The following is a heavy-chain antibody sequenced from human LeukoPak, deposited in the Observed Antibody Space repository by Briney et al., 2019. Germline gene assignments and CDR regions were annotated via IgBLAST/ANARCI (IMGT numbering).Heavy chain of an antibody. J-gene: IGHJ4*02. D-gene: IGHD2-15*01. CDR1: GFTFSSYG. CDR2: IRYDGSNK. V-gene: IGHV3-30*02. CDR3: AKAYCSGGSCYHFDY. Sequence: GGSLRLSCAASGFTFSSYGVHWVRQAPGKGLEWVAFIRYDGSNKYYADSVKGRFTISRDNSENTLYLQMNSLRAEDTAVYYCAKAYCSGGSCYHFDYWGQGTLVTVSS.